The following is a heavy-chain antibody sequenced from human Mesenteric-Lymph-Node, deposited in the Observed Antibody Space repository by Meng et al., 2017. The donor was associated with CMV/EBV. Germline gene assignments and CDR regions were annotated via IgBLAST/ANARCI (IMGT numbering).Heavy chain of an antibody. Sequence: GESLKISCAASGFTFSRYWMSWVRQAPGKGLEWVANIKQDGSEKYYVDSVKGRFTISRDNVKNSLYLQMNSLRAEDTAVYYCARGNWNYVYWGQGTLVTVSS. CDR2: IKQDGSEK. V-gene: IGHV3-7*01. J-gene: IGHJ4*02. CDR1: GFTFSRYW. D-gene: IGHD1-7*01. CDR3: ARGNWNYVY.